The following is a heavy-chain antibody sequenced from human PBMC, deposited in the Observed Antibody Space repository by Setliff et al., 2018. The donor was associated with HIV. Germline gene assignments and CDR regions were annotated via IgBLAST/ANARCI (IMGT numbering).Heavy chain of an antibody. J-gene: IGHJ3*02. Sequence: PGGSLRLSCAASGFTFSSYWMHWVRQAPEKGLVWFSHINSDGSGTSYADSVKGRFTISRDNAKNTLYLQMNSLRAEDTAVYYCAKDQAVVTPRYDAFDIWGQGTMVTVSS. CDR2: INSDGSGT. CDR3: AKDQAVVTPRYDAFDI. V-gene: IGHV3-74*01. D-gene: IGHD2-15*01. CDR1: GFTFSSYW.